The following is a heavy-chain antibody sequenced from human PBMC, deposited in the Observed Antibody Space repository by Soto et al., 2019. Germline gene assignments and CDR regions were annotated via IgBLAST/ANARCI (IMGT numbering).Heavy chain of an antibody. CDR3: ARHNRYSSTWFEGWFGH. D-gene: IGHD6-13*01. CDR2: IHPGDSDT. CDR1: GYSFTNYW. Sequence: PGESLKISCQGSGYSFTNYWVGWVRQIPGRGLEWMGIIHPGDSDTRYSPFFQGQVTISADKSISTAYLQWSSLKASDTAMYYCARHNRYSSTWFEGWFGHWGQGTLDTVSS. J-gene: IGHJ5*02. V-gene: IGHV5-51*01.